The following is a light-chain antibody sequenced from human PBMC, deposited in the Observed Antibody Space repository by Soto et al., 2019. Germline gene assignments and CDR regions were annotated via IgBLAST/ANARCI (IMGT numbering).Light chain of an antibody. V-gene: IGKV1-5*01. CDR2: DAS. Sequence: DIQMTQSPSTLSASVGDRVTITCRASQSISSWLAWYQQKPGKAPKLLIYDASSLESGVPSRFSGSGSGTELTLTISSLQPDDFATYYCQQYYSYPWTFGQGTKVEIK. J-gene: IGKJ1*01. CDR1: QSISSW. CDR3: QQYYSYPWT.